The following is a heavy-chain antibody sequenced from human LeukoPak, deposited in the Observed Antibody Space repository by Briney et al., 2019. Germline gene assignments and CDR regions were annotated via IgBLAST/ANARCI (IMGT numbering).Heavy chain of an antibody. V-gene: IGHV3-21*01. CDR2: ISSSSSYI. D-gene: IGHD5-24*01. CDR1: GFTLSSYS. Sequence: PGGSLRLSCVVSGFTLSSYSMNWVRQAPGEGLEWVSSISSSSSYIYYADSVKGRFTISRDNAKNSLYLQMNSLRAEDTAVYYCARPRGNVEMATIPFDYWGQGTLVTVTS. CDR3: ARPRGNVEMATIPFDY. J-gene: IGHJ4*02.